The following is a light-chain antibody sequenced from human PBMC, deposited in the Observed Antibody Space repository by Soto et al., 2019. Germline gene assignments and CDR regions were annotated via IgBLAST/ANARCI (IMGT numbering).Light chain of an antibody. CDR2: EVS. CDR1: SSDVGGYNY. V-gene: IGLV2-14*01. CDR3: SSYTSSSTSYV. Sequence: QSVLTQPASVSGSPGQSITISCTGTSSDVGGYNYVSWYQQHPGKVPKLMIYEVSNRPSGVSNRFFGSKSGYTASLTISGLQAEDEADYYCSSYTSSSTSYVFGTGTKVTVL. J-gene: IGLJ1*01.